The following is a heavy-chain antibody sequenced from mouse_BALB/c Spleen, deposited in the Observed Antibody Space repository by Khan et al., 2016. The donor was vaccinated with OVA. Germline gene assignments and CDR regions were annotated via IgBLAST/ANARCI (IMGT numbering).Heavy chain of an antibody. D-gene: IGHD2-1*01. J-gene: IGHJ3*01. CDR1: GFNIRDYY. V-gene: IGHV14-1*02. CDR2: IDPENGHT. Sequence: VQLKESGAELVRPGALVKLSCKASGFNIRDYYMHWVKQRPDQGLELIGWIDPENGHTIYDPQFPGKANITADTSSNQAYLKLSSLTSKDTAVNYVARRGYGNYWFAYWGQGTLVTVSA. CDR3: ARRGYGNYWFAY.